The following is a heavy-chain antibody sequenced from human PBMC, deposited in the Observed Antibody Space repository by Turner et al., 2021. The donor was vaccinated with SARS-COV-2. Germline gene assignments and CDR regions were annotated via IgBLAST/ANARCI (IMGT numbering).Heavy chain of an antibody. CDR2: IYSGGST. J-gene: IGHJ3*02. V-gene: IGHV3-53*01. Sequence: EVPLVESGGGLIQPGGSLRLSCAASGFTVSSNYMSWVRHAPGKGLEWVSVIYSGGSTYYADSVKGRFTISRDNSKNTLYLQMNSLRAEDTAVYYCARGYSSGWYQSGAFDIWGQGTMVTVSS. CDR3: ARGYSSGWYQSGAFDI. CDR1: GFTVSSNY. D-gene: IGHD6-19*01.